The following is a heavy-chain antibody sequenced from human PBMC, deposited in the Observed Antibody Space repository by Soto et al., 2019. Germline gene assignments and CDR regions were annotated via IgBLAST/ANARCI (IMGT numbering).Heavy chain of an antibody. V-gene: IGHV4-61*01. CDR3: ARVEGGFSYY. D-gene: IGHD5-18*01. CDR1: GGSVSSGSHY. J-gene: IGHJ4*02. CDR2: IYDSGST. Sequence: PSETLSLTCSVSGGSVSSGSHYWSWIRQPPGKGLEFIGYIYDSGSTNYNPSLKSRVTISVDTSKNQFSPKLSSVTAADTAVYYCARVEGGFSYYWGQGTLVTVSS.